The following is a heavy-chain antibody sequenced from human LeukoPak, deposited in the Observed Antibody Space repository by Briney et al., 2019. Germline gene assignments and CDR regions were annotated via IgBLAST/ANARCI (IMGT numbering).Heavy chain of an antibody. V-gene: IGHV2-5*02. CDR2: IYWDDDK. CDR1: GFSLSTSRVG. Sequence: SGPTLVNPTQTLTLTCTFSGFSLSTSRVGVGWIRQPPAKALEWLALIYWDDDKRYSPSLKSRLTITKDTSKNRVVLTMTNMDPVDTATYYCAHTPVHYYGSSGYGQSGNFGYWGQGTLVTVSS. J-gene: IGHJ4*02. D-gene: IGHD3-22*01. CDR3: AHTPVHYYGSSGYGQSGNFGY.